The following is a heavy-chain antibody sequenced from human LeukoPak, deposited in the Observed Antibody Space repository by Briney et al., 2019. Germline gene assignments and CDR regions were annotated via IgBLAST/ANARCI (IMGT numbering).Heavy chain of an antibody. D-gene: IGHD1-26*01. V-gene: IGHV4-31*03. CDR3: ARFSGSYFGG. CDR2: IYYSGST. Sequence: SQTLSLTCTVSGGSISSGAYYWSWIRQHPGKGLEWIGYIYYSGSTYYNPSLKSRVTISVDTSKSQFSLKLSSVTAADTAVYYCARFSGSYFGGWGQGTLVTVSS. J-gene: IGHJ4*02. CDR1: GGSISSGAYY.